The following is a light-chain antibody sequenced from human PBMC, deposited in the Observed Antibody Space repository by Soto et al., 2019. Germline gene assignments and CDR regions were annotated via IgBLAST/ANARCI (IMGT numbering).Light chain of an antibody. CDR3: QQYNNWPPLT. CDR2: GAS. Sequence: EIVLTQSPATLSVSPGERATLSCRASQSVSSNLAWYQQKPGQAPRLLIYGASTRATGIPARFSGSGSGTEFTRPISSLQSADFAGYYCQQYNNWPPLTFGGGTKVEIK. J-gene: IGKJ4*01. CDR1: QSVSSN. V-gene: IGKV3-15*01.